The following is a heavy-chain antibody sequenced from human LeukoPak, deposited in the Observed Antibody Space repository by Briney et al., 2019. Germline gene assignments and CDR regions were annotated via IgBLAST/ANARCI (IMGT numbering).Heavy chain of an antibody. J-gene: IGHJ4*02. CDR1: GVSISSYY. Sequence: SETLSLTCTVSGVSISSYYWSWIRQPPGKGLEWIGYIYYSGSTNYNPSLKSRVTISVDTSKNQFSLKLSSVTAADTAVYYCARGIGGSDYAYWGQGTLVTVSS. D-gene: IGHD1-26*01. CDR3: ARGIGGSDYAY. V-gene: IGHV4-59*01. CDR2: IYYSGST.